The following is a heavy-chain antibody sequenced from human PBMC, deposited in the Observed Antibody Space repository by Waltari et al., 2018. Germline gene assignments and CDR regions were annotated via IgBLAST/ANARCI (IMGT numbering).Heavy chain of an antibody. D-gene: IGHD5-12*01. CDR2: ISSSGHSI. V-gene: IGHV3-11*01. Sequence: QVQLGESGGDLVKPGGSLRLSCPDSGYTFSDYYSSWLRQAPGKGLELISYISSSGHSIYYAESVKGRFTIARDNAKNSAVLQMNSLRAEDAAVYYCARGGARWLKSFDYWGQGTQVTVSS. CDR3: ARGGARWLKSFDY. CDR1: GYTFSDYY. J-gene: IGHJ4*02.